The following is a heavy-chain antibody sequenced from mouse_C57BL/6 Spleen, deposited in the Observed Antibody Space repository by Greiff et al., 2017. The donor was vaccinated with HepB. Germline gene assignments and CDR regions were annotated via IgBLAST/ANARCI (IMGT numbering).Heavy chain of an antibody. V-gene: IGHV1-61*01. J-gene: IGHJ3*01. Sequence: QVQLQQPGAELVRPGSSVKLSCKASGYTFTSYWMDWVKQRPGQGLEWIGNIYPSDSETHYNQKFKDKATLTVDKYSSTAYMQISSLTFEDSAVYYCARSDGYYPFAYWGQGTLVTVSA. CDR2: IYPSDSET. CDR3: ARSDGYYPFAY. D-gene: IGHD2-3*01. CDR1: GYTFTSYW.